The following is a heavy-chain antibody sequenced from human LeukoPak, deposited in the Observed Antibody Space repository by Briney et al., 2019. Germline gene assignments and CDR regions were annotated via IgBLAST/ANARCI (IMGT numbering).Heavy chain of an antibody. Sequence: SETLSLTCTVSGGSITNDYWNWIRQPPGKGLEWIGYVFYSGSTNYNPSLKSRVTISVDTSKNQFYLQLTSVTAADTAVYFCARGVVTDDYYMDVWGKGITVIVSS. V-gene: IGHV4-59*08. CDR3: ARGVVTDDYYMDV. CDR1: GGSITNDY. J-gene: IGHJ6*03. D-gene: IGHD2-21*02. CDR2: VFYSGST.